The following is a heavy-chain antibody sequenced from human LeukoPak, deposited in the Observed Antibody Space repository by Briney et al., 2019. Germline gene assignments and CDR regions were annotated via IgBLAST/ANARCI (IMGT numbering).Heavy chain of an antibody. CDR1: GGSISSSSYY. CDR2: IYHSGST. V-gene: IGHV4-39*07. CDR3: ARATTDGDY. Sequence: SETLSLTYTVSGGSISSSSYYWVWIRQPPGKGLEWIGSIYHSGSTYYNPSLKSRVTISVDTSKNQFSLKLSSVAAADTAVYYCARATTDGDYWGQGTLVTVSS. D-gene: IGHD4-11*01. J-gene: IGHJ4*02.